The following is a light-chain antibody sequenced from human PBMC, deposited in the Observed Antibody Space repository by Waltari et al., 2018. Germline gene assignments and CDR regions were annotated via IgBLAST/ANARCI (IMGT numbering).Light chain of an antibody. V-gene: IGKV3-20*01. CDR1: QSISKY. CDR3: QNHERLPAT. J-gene: IGKJ1*01. CDR2: AAS. Sequence: VLTQSPGTLSLSPGERATLSCRASQSISKYLVWYQQRPGHAPRLRIYAASTRATGIPDRFSGSGFGTDFTLTISRLEPEDFAMYYCQNHERLPATFGQGTKVEIK.